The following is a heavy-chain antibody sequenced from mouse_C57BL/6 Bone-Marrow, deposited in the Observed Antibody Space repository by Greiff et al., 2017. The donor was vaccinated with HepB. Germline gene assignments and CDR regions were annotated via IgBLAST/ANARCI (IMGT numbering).Heavy chain of an antibody. Sequence: EVKLMESGPELVKPGASVKISCKASGYSFTGYYMNWVKQSPEKSLEWIGEINPSTGGTTYNQKFKAKATLTVDKSSSTAYMQLKSLTSEDSAVYYCARNYGPHFDYWGQGTTLTVSS. CDR3: ARNYGPHFDY. D-gene: IGHD1-2*01. CDR1: GYSFTGYY. V-gene: IGHV1-42*01. CDR2: INPSTGGT. J-gene: IGHJ2*01.